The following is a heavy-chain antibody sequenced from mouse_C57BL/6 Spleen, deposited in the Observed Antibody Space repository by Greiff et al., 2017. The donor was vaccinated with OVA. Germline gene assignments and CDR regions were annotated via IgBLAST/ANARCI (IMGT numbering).Heavy chain of an antibody. CDR1: GYTFTSYW. CDR3: ARAIRHSNGDY. V-gene: IGHV1-52*01. J-gene: IGHJ2*01. Sequence: QVQLKQPGAELVRPGSSVKLSCKASGYTFTSYWMHWVKQRPIQGLEWIGNIDPSDSETHYNQKFKDKATLTVDKSSSTAYMQLSSLTSEDSAVYYGARAIRHSNGDYWGQGTTLTVSS. D-gene: IGHD2-5*01. CDR2: IDPSDSET.